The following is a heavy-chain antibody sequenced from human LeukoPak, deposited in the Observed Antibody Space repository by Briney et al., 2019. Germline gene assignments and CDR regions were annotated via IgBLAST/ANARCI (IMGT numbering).Heavy chain of an antibody. CDR3: AKIKQWRSGFDY. V-gene: IGHV3-23*01. Sequence: PGGSLRLSCGASGFTFSSYAMSWVRQAPGKGLEWVSAISASGGVTYYADSVKGRFTISRDNSKNTLYLQMNSLRAEDTAVYYCAKIKQWRSGFDYWGQGTLDTVSS. CDR2: ISASGGVT. CDR1: GFTFSSYA. D-gene: IGHD6-19*01. J-gene: IGHJ4*02.